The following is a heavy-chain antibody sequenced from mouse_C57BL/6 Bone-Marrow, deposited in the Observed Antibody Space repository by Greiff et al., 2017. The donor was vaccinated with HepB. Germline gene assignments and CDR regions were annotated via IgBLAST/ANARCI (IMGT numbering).Heavy chain of an antibody. Sequence: QVQLQQPGAELVRPGSSVKLSCKASGYTFTSYWMHWVKQRPIQGLEWIGNIDPSDSETHYNQKFKDKATLTVDKSSSTAYMQLSSLTSEDSAVYYCASYYYGSSLDWYFDVWGTGTTVTVSS. CDR3: ASYYYGSSLDWYFDV. D-gene: IGHD1-1*01. CDR1: GYTFTSYW. CDR2: IDPSDSET. V-gene: IGHV1-52*01. J-gene: IGHJ1*03.